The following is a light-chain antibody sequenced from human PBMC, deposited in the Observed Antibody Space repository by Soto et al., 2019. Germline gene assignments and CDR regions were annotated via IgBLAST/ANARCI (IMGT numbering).Light chain of an antibody. J-gene: IGKJ5*01. CDR3: QQYKDWPTIT. CDR1: QSVSSN. CDR2: GAS. V-gene: IGKV3-15*01. Sequence: EVVLAQSPDTLPVSLGESATLSCRASQSVSSNVAWYQQKPGQAPRLIIYGASTRATGIPARFRGSGSGTEFTPTISSLQSEDFAVYYCQQYKDWPTITFGQGTKVEIK.